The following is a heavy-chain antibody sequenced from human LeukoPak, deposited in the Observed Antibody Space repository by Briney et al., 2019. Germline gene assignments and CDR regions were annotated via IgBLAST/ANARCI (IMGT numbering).Heavy chain of an antibody. CDR3: AKELDPAMPAAGTNFDY. D-gene: IGHD6-13*01. CDR2: IYSGGYSGGGP. J-gene: IGHJ4*02. Sequence: PGGSLRLSCAVSGFIVSSNHMNWVRQAPGKGLEWVSVIYSGGYSGGGPFYADSVKGRFTTSSDSSKNTLFLQMNSLRAEDTAVYYCAKELDPAMPAAGTNFDYWGQGTLVTVSS. V-gene: IGHV3-66*01. CDR1: GFIVSSNH.